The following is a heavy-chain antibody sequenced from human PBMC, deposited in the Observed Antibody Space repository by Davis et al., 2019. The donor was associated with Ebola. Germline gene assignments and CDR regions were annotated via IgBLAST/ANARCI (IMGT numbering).Heavy chain of an antibody. J-gene: IGHJ5*02. CDR1: AGSFSGYY. CDR3: ARGLKRMVRGVIA. CDR2: INHSGTT. V-gene: IGHV4-34*01. Sequence: SESLSLTCAVYAGSFSGYYWSWIRHPPGKGLDWIGAINHSGTTNYNPSLKSRVTITVNTSKNQFSLKLSAVTAADTAVYYCARGLKRMVRGVIAWGQGTLVTVSS. D-gene: IGHD3-10*01.